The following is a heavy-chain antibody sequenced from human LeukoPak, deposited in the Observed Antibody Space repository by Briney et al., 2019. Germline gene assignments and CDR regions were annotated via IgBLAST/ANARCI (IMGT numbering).Heavy chain of an antibody. CDR2: ISAYNGNT. CDR1: GYTFTGYY. CDR3: ARGTVAGPKGYYYYGMDV. V-gene: IGHV1-18*04. D-gene: IGHD6-19*01. Sequence: ASVKVSCKASGYTFTGYYMHWVRQAPGQGLEWMGWISAYNGNTNYAQKLQGRVTMTTVTSTSTAYMELRSLRSDDTAVYYCARGTVAGPKGYYYYGMDVWGQGTTVTVSS. J-gene: IGHJ6*02.